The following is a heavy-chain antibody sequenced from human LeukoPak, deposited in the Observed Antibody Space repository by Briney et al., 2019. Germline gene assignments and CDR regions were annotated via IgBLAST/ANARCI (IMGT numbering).Heavy chain of an antibody. J-gene: IGHJ6*03. CDR1: GFTFGQYV. CDR2: INWNGAST. CDR3: VRSSIDKTMASGPYYYMDV. D-gene: IGHD5-18*01. V-gene: IGHV3-20*01. Sequence: PGGSLRLSCTASGFTFGQYVMSWVRQVPGKGLEWVSTINWNGASTGYADSVKGQFTISRDNAKSSLYLQMNSLRAEDTALYHCVRSSIDKTMASGPYYYMDVWGKGTTVTVSS.